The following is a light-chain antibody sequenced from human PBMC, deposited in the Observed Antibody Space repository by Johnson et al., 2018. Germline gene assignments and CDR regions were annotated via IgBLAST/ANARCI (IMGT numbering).Light chain of an antibody. V-gene: IGLV1-51*02. CDR1: SSNIGNNY. CDR2: ENN. J-gene: IGLJ1*01. Sequence: QSVLTQPPSVSAAPGQKVTISCSGSSSNIGNNYVSWYQQLLGTAPKLLIYENNKRPSGIPYRFSGSKSGTSATLGITGLQTGDEADYYCGTWDSSLSAGNVFGTGTKVTVL. CDR3: GTWDSSLSAGNV.